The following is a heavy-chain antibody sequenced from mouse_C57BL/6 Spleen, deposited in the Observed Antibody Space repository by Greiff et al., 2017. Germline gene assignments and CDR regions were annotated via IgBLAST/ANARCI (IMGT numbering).Heavy chain of an antibody. J-gene: IGHJ1*03. CDR1: GYTFTSYW. D-gene: IGHD1-1*01. CDR2: IYPSDSAT. Sequence: QVQLQQPGAELVRPGSSVKLSCKASGYTFTSYWMDWVKQRPGQGLEWIGNIYPSDSATHYNQKFKDKATLTVDKSSSTAYMQLSSLTSEDSAVYYCARSYGSRRYFDVWGTGTTVTVSS. V-gene: IGHV1-61*01. CDR3: ARSYGSRRYFDV.